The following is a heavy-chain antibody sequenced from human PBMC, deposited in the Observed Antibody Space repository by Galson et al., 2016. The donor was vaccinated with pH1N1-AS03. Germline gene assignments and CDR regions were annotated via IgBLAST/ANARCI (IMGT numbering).Heavy chain of an antibody. D-gene: IGHD6-13*01. CDR1: GFTFRSYS. CDR3: ATNIEQRYTSKWYKFDH. CDR2: ISSSSGTI. J-gene: IGHJ4*02. Sequence: SLRLSCAGSGFTFRSYSMNWVRQAPGKGLEWLSFISSSSGTIHYADSVKGRFTISRDNARGSLYLQMNSLRAEDTAVYYCATNIEQRYTSKWYKFDHWGPGTLVTVSS. V-gene: IGHV3-48*04.